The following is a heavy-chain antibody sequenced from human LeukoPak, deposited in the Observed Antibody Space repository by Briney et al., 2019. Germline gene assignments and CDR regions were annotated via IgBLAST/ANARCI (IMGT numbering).Heavy chain of an antibody. CDR1: GGSISSYN. V-gene: IGHV4-59*01. CDR3: ASGNWNYYYFDY. CDR2: IYYSGST. Sequence: SETLSLTCTVSGGSISSYNWSWIRQPPGKGLEWIGYIYYSGSTNYNPSLKSRVTISLDTSKNQFSLKLSSVTAADTAVYYCASGNWNYYYFDYWGQGTLVTVSS. D-gene: IGHD1-7*01. J-gene: IGHJ4*02.